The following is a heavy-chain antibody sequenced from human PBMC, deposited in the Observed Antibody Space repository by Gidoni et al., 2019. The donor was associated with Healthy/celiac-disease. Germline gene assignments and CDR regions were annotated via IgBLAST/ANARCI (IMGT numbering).Heavy chain of an antibody. D-gene: IGHD6-13*01. V-gene: IGHV3-21*01. CDR3: ARGTIAAAGGGLADV. J-gene: IGHJ6*02. Sequence: EVQLVESGGGLVKPGGSLRLSCAASGFTFSSYSMNWVRQAPGKGLEWVSSISSSSSYIYYADSVKGRFTISRDNAKNSLYLQMNSLRAEDTAVYYCARGTIAAAGGGLADVWGQGTTVTVSS. CDR1: GFTFSSYS. CDR2: ISSSSSYI.